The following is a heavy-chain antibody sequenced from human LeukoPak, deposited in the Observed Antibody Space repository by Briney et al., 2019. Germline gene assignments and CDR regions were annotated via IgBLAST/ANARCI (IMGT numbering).Heavy chain of an antibody. J-gene: IGHJ4*02. V-gene: IGHV4-59*01. CDR2: IYYSGST. CDR1: GGSISSYY. CDR3: AGGRWLQLPYL. D-gene: IGHD5-24*01. Sequence: PSETLSLTCTVSGGSISSYYWSWIRQPPGRGLEWIGYIYYSGSTNYNPSLKSRVTISVDTSTNQFSLNLSSVTAADTAVYFCAGGRWLQLPYLWGQGTLVTVSS.